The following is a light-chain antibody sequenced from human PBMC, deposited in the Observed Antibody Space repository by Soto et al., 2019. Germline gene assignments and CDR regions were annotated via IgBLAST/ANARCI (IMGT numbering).Light chain of an antibody. J-gene: IGKJ5*01. CDR1: QGISSA. CDR3: QQLKTYPFT. V-gene: IGKV1-13*02. CDR2: DAS. Sequence: AIQLTQSPSSLSASVGDRVSITCRASQGISSALAWYQHKPGKAPKILIYDASSLQSGVPSRFSASESGTECTLTISSLQPEDFATYYCQQLKTYPFTFGQGTRLELK.